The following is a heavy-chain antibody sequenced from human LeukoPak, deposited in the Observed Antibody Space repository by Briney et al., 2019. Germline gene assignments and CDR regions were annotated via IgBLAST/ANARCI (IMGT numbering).Heavy chain of an antibody. D-gene: IGHD3-10*01. J-gene: IGHJ4*02. CDR1: GVSISSSNSY. CDR3: AAVPESYYTVYYFNY. V-gene: IGHV4-39*07. CDR2: IYYSGNT. Sequence: SETLSLTCTVSGVSISSSNSYWGWIRQPPGKGLEWIGSIYYSGNTYYNPSLKSRVTVSVDTSKNQFSLKLTSVTAADTAVYYCAAVPESYYTVYYFNYWGQGTLVTVSS.